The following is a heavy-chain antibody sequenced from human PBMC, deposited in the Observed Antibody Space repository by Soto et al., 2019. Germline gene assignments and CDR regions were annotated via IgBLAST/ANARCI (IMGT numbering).Heavy chain of an antibody. J-gene: IGHJ4*02. CDR3: ASRDQGTSVDY. CDR2: IYRTGST. CDR1: GGSFTSNNW. Sequence: PSETLSLTCAFSGGSFTSNNWWTWVRQPPGQGLEWIGEIYRTGSTNYNPSLKSRVTISLDKSENQFSLKVTSLTAADTAVYYCASRDQGTSVDYWGQGTLVTVSS. V-gene: IGHV4-4*02. D-gene: IGHD1-7*01.